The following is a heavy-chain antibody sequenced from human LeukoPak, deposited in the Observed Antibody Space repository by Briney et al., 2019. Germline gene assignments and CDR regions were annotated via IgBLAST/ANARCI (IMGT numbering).Heavy chain of an antibody. D-gene: IGHD5-12*01. CDR2: INHSGST. J-gene: IGHJ4*02. Sequence: SETLSLICAVYGGSFSGYYWSWIRQPPGKGLEWIGEINHSGSTNYNPSLKSRVTISVDTSKNQFSLKLSSVTAADTAVYYCARVKYSGYEIDYWGQGTLVTVSS. CDR3: ARVKYSGYEIDY. CDR1: GGSFSGYY. V-gene: IGHV4-34*01.